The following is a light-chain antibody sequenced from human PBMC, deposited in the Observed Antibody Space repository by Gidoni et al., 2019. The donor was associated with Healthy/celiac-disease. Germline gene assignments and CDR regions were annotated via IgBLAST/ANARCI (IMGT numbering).Light chain of an antibody. CDR1: QGIRND. V-gene: IGKV1-6*01. CDR3: LQDYNYPRT. CDR2: AAS. Sequence: AIQMTQSPSSLSASVGDRVTITCRASQGIRNDLGWYQQKPGKAPKLLIYAASSLQSGVPSRFSGSGSGTDFTLTISSLQPEYFATYYCLQDYNYPRTFGQXTKVEIK. J-gene: IGKJ1*01.